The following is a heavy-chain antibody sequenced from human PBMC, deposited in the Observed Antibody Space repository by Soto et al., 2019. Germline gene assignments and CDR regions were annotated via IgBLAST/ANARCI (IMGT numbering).Heavy chain of an antibody. J-gene: IGHJ4*02. CDR3: AIANIAVAGSFDY. CDR1: GGSISSGDYY. Sequence: SETLSLTCTVSGGSISSGDYYWSWIRQPPGKELEWIGYIYYSGSTYYNTSLKSRVTISVDTSKNQFYLKLSYLNAADTAVYYCAIANIAVAGSFDYWGQGTLVTVSS. D-gene: IGHD6-19*01. V-gene: IGHV4-30-4*01. CDR2: IYYSGST.